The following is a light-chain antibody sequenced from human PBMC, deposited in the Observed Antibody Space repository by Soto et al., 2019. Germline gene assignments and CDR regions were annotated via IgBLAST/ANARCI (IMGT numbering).Light chain of an antibody. Sequence: QAVLTQPPSASGTPGQRVTISCSGSSSNIGSYYVYWYQQLPGTAPKLLIYSNNQRPSGVPDRFSGSKSGTSASLAISGLRAEDEADYYCAAWDGSLSGRVFGGGTKLTVL. J-gene: IGLJ3*02. CDR2: SNN. CDR3: AAWDGSLSGRV. V-gene: IGLV1-47*02. CDR1: SSNIGSYY.